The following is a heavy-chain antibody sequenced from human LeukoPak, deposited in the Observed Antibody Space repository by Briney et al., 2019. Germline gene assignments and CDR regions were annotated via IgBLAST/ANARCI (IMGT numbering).Heavy chain of an antibody. CDR1: GGSISSYY. J-gene: IGHJ4*02. CDR2: IYYSGST. D-gene: IGHD3-3*01. V-gene: IGHV4-59*08. Sequence: SETLSLTCTVSGGSISSYYWSWIRQPPGKGLEWIGYIYYSGSTNYNPSLKSRVTISVDTSKNQFSLKLSSVTAADTAVYYCARAPYYDFWSGYSFYFDYWGQGTLVTVSS. CDR3: ARAPYYDFWSGYSFYFDY.